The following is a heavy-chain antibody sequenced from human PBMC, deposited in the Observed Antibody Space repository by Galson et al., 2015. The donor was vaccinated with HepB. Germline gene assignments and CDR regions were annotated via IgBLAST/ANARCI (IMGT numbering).Heavy chain of an antibody. CDR2: IRYDGSNE. D-gene: IGHD6-6*01. Sequence: SLRLSCAVSGFTFSSYGMHWVRQAPGKGLEWVAVIRYDGSNEYYADSVKGRFTIFRDNSKDTLYLQMNNLRAEDTAVYYCARDRIAVRPGWFDPWGQGTLVTVSS. CDR3: ARDRIAVRPGWFDP. V-gene: IGHV3-33*01. CDR1: GFTFSSYG. J-gene: IGHJ5*02.